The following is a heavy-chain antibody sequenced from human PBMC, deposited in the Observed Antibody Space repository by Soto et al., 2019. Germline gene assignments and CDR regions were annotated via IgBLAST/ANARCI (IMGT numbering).Heavy chain of an antibody. Sequence: QVQLVESGGGLVKPGGSLRLSCAASGVTFSDHYMSWIRQAPGKGLEWVSYISSSGDIIYYADSVKGRLTLSRDNAKNSLHRQMNSLRAADTAVSYCARDLGYYDSRGYVDYWGQGTLVTVSP. CDR1: GVTFSDHY. J-gene: IGHJ4*02. CDR3: ARDLGYYDSRGYVDY. V-gene: IGHV3-11*01. D-gene: IGHD3-22*01. CDR2: ISSSGDII.